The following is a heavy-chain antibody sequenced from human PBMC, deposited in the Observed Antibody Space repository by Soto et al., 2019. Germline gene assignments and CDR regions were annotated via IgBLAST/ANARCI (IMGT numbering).Heavy chain of an antibody. Sequence: PGGSLRLSCAASGFTFSSHAMHWVRQAPGKGLEWVAVISYDGSNKYYADSVKGRFTISRDNSKNTLYLQMNSRRAEDTAVYYCAREFESLGELSAANWFDPWGQGTLVTDSS. CDR1: GFTFSSHA. V-gene: IGHV3-30-3*01. CDR2: ISYDGSNK. CDR3: AREFESLGELSAANWFDP. D-gene: IGHD3-16*02. J-gene: IGHJ5*02.